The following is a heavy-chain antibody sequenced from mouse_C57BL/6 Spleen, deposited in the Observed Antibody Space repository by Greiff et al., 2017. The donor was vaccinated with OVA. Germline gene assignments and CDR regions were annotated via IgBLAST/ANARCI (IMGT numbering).Heavy chain of an antibody. D-gene: IGHD4-1*01. CDR3: ARSWGYFDV. V-gene: IGHV1-26*01. Sequence: VQLQQSGPELVKPGASVKISCKASGYTFTDYYMNWVKQSHGKSLEWIGDINPNNGGTSYNQKFKGKATLTVDKSSSTAYMELRSLTSEDSAVYYCARSWGYFDVWGTGTTVTVSS. CDR1: GYTFTDYY. J-gene: IGHJ1*03. CDR2: INPNNGGT.